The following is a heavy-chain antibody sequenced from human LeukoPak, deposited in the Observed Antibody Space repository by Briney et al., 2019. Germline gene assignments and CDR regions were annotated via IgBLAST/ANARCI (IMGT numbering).Heavy chain of an antibody. CDR3: ARDRGGTLMVYTRLKDYYYMDV. CDR1: GFTFSRYS. D-gene: IGHD2-8*01. V-gene: IGHV3-21*01. CDR2: PSSTRSSYI. Sequence: GGSLRLSRPASGFTFSRYSLNGVRQAPGKELEWVSSPSSTRSSYIYYADSVKGGFTISRDNDKNSLYLQMNSLRAEGTAVYYCARDRGGTLMVYTRLKDYYYMDVWGKGTAVIVSS. J-gene: IGHJ6*03.